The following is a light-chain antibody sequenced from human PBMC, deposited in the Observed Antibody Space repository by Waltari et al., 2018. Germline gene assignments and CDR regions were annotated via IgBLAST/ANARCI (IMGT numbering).Light chain of an antibody. J-gene: IGKJ2*01. CDR2: TATYHP. V-gene: IGKV1-39*01. CDR1: QWIGSH. CDR3: QQNLNTQYT. Sequence: DIQMTQSPSSLSAFFGDRGTITCRASQWIGSHLNWYHQKPGKSPELLIHTATYHPFHLDDAVKSRFSGAGYGTEFTLTIRSLQPEDVGLYFCQQNLNTQYTFGQGTKLDI.